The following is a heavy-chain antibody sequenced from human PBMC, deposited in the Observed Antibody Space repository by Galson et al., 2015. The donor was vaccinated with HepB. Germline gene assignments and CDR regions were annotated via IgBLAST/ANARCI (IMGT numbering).Heavy chain of an antibody. Sequence: LRLSCAASGFTFITYDMHWVRQPTGRRLAWVSAIGTGGDTYYSDSVKGRFTISRENAKISLYLQMNSLRAGDTAVYYCARVLAGGFGAFDLWGQGTMVTVSS. CDR3: ARVLAGGFGAFDL. J-gene: IGHJ3*01. CDR1: GFTFITYD. D-gene: IGHD3-16*01. V-gene: IGHV3-13*01. CDR2: IGTGGDT.